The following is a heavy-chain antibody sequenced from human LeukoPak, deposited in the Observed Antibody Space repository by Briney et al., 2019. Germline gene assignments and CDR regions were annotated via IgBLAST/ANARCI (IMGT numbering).Heavy chain of an antibody. CDR2: IIPIFGTA. J-gene: IGHJ4*02. CDR3: AREGAAAGTPGGFDY. CDR1: GGTFISYA. V-gene: IGHV1-69*13. Sequence: SVTVSFKASGGTFISYAISWVRQAPGQGLEWMGGIIPIFGTANYAQKFQGRVTITADESTSTAYMELSSLRSEDTAVYYCAREGAAAGTPGGFDYWGQGTLVTVSS. D-gene: IGHD6-13*01.